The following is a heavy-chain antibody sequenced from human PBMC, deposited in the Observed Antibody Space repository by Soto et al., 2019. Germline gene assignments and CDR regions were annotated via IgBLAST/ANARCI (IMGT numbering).Heavy chain of an antibody. D-gene: IGHD2-15*01. Sequence: SETLSLTCTVSGGSISSSSYYWGWIRQPPGKGLEWIGSIYYSGSTYYNPSLKSRVTISVDTSKNQFSLKLSSVTAADTAVYYCARGGYCSGGSCQWGQKFDYWGQGTLVTVSS. CDR1: GGSISSSSYY. CDR2: IYYSGST. J-gene: IGHJ4*02. V-gene: IGHV4-39*01. CDR3: ARGGYCSGGSCQWGQKFDY.